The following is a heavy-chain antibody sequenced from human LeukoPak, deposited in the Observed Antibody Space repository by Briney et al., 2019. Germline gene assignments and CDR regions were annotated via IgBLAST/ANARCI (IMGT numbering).Heavy chain of an antibody. Sequence: GGSLRLSCAASGFTFSSYWMHWVRQGPGKGLVWVSRIYSDGSRTTYADSVKGRFTISGDNAKNTLYLQMNSLRAEDTAVYYCARSGRGGAFDIWGHGTMVAVSS. CDR2: IYSDGSRT. V-gene: IGHV3-74*01. CDR3: ARSGRGGAFDI. CDR1: GFTFSSYW. J-gene: IGHJ3*02. D-gene: IGHD1-26*01.